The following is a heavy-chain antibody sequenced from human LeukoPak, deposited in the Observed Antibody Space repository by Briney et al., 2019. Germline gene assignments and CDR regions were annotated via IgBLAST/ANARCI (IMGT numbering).Heavy chain of an antibody. Sequence: PSETLSLTCTVSGDSITSHYWSWIRQPPGKGLEWIGYIHYSGSSNYHPSLQSRVTISLDTSKNQFSLKLSSVTAADTAVYYCARSQLGRVYHFYYYMDVWGKGTTVTVSS. J-gene: IGHJ6*03. CDR1: GDSITSHY. CDR2: IHYSGSS. CDR3: ARSQLGRVYHFYYYMDV. V-gene: IGHV4-59*11. D-gene: IGHD1-26*01.